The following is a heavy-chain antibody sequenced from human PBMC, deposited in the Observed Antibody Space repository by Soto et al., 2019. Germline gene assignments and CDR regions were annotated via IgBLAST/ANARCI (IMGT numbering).Heavy chain of an antibody. J-gene: IGHJ6*01. D-gene: IGHD5-18*01. CDR2: IIPIFGTA. Sequence: SVKVSCKASGGTFSSYAISWVRQAPGQGLEWMGGIIPIFGTANYAQKFQGRVTITADESTSTAYMELSSLRSEDTAVYYCARQAAEDTAMNYYYHYYYGMDVWGQGTKVTV. CDR3: ARQAAEDTAMNYYYHYYYGMDV. V-gene: IGHV1-69*13. CDR1: GGTFSSYA.